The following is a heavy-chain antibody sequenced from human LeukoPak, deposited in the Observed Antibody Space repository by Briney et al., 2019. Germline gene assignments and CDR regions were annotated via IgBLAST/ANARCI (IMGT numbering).Heavy chain of an antibody. CDR1: GGTFNNYA. J-gene: IGHJ5*02. D-gene: IGHD2-15*01. CDR2: IIPIFGTA. CDR3: ARDPEYCGGVTCYHWFDP. Sequence: SVKVSCKPSGGTFNNYAINWVRQAPGQGLEWMGGIIPIFGTANYAQKFQGRVTITADKSTSTVYMELSSLRSEDTAVYYCARDPEYCGGVTCYHWFDPWGQGTLVTVSS. V-gene: IGHV1-69*06.